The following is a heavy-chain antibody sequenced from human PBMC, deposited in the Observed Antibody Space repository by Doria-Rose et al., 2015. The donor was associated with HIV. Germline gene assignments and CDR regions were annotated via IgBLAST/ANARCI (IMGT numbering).Heavy chain of an antibody. Sequence: VQLVESGGGVVKPGGSLRLSCQASQFSFTNYGMPWVRQALGPGLEWGAFIRYDGSDKYYAGSVKGRFTISRDNSKNTLYLQMNSLRTEDSAIYYCAKDAYTRLFYGDPDYWGQGTLVTVSS. D-gene: IGHD4-17*01. J-gene: IGHJ4*02. CDR2: IRYDGSDK. V-gene: IGHV3-30*02. CDR1: QFSFTNYG. CDR3: AKDAYTRLFYGDPDY.